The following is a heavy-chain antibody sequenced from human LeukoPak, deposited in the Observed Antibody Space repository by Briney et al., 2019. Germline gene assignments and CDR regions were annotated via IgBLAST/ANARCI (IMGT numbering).Heavy chain of an antibody. CDR3: AKTPLDYDSSGYYYFDY. V-gene: IGHV3-23*01. J-gene: IGHJ4*02. CDR2: ISGSGGST. D-gene: IGHD3-22*01. Sequence: GGSLRLSCAASGLTFSSYAMSWVRQAPGKGLEWVSAISGSGGSTYYADSVKGRFTISRNNSKNTLYLQMNSLRAEDTAVYYCAKTPLDYDSSGYYYFDYWGQGTLVTVSS. CDR1: GLTFSSYA.